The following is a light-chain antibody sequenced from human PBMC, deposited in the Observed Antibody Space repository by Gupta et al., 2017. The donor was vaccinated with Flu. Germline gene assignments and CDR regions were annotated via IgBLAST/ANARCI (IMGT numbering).Light chain of an antibody. CDR3: QQYRDSVPTT. Sequence: IVLTQSPGTLSLSPGERATLSCRASQSIGNNFLAWYQQRPGQDPRLLIYGASSRATGIPDRFSGSGSGTDFTLTISRQEPEDFAVYYCQQYRDSVPTTFGQGTKVEI. J-gene: IGKJ1*01. V-gene: IGKV3-20*01. CDR1: QSIGNNF. CDR2: GAS.